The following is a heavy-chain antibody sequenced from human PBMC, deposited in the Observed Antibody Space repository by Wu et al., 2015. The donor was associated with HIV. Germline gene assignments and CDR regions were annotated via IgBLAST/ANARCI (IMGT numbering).Heavy chain of an antibody. CDR3: ARDRVTVGEVFDL. Sequence: QVQLVQSGAEVKKPGASVKVSCKASGYTFSSYYIHWVRQAPGQGLEWMGWINPKSGGTLYAQRFQGRVTMTGDTSISAAYMDLSSLTPDDTALYYCARDRVTVGEVFDLWGQGTAVTVSS. CDR1: GYTFSSYY. J-gene: IGHJ4*02. D-gene: IGHD2/OR15-2a*01. V-gene: IGHV1-2*02. CDR2: INPKSGGT.